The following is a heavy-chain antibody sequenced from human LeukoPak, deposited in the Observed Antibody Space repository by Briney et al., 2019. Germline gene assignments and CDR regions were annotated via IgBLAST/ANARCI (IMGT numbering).Heavy chain of an antibody. CDR2: INPNNGGT. Sequence: GASVKVSCKASEYTFTRYYMHWVRQAPGQGLEWMGWINPNNGGTKYAQTFQGRVTMTRDTSISTAYMELGGLRSDDTAVYYCATFGGDSQSYWGQGTLVTVSS. V-gene: IGHV1-2*02. J-gene: IGHJ4*02. CDR1: EYTFTRYY. CDR3: ATFGGDSQSY. D-gene: IGHD3-16*01.